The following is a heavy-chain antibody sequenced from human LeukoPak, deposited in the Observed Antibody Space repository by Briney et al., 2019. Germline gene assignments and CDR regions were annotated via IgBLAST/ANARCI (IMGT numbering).Heavy chain of an antibody. J-gene: IGHJ3*02. CDR1: GGSISSYY. V-gene: IGHV4-59*01. Sequence: SETLSLTCTVSGGSISSYYWSWIRQPPGKGLEGIGYIYYSGSTNYNPSLKSRVTISVDTSKNQFSLKLSSVTAADTAVYDCARRSSTMVVDIWGQGTMVTVSS. D-gene: IGHD3-22*01. CDR2: IYYSGST. CDR3: ARRSSTMVVDI.